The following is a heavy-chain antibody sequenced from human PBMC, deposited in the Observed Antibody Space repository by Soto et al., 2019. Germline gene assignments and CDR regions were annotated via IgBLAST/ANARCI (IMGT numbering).Heavy chain of an antibody. V-gene: IGHV3-23*01. D-gene: IGHD3-16*01. CDR3: AKNRRGPRGLHPSFDY. J-gene: IGHJ4*02. CDR1: GFTFSSYA. Sequence: GGSLRLSCAASGFTFSSYAMSWVRQAPGKGLEWVSAISGSGGSTYYADSVKGRFTISRDNSKNTLYLQMNSLRAEDTAVYYCAKNRRGPRGLHPSFDYWGQGTLVTVSS. CDR2: ISGSGGST.